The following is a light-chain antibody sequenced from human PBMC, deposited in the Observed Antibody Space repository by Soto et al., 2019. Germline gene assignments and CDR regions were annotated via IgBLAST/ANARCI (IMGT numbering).Light chain of an antibody. J-gene: IGKJ1*01. Sequence: EVVLTQSPATLSLSPGQRATLSCRASQSVSSSYLAWYQQKPGQAPRLLIYGASTRATGIPPRFSGSGSGTEFTLTISSLQSEDFAVYYCQQYNNWPETFGQGTKVDI. CDR3: QQYNNWPET. CDR2: GAS. CDR1: QSVSSSY. V-gene: IGKV3-15*01.